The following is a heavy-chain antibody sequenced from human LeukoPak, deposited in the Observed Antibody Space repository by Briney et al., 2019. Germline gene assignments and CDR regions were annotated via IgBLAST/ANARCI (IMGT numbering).Heavy chain of an antibody. V-gene: IGHV4-61*02. D-gene: IGHD3-3*01. J-gene: IGHJ6*03. CDR1: GGPISSGSYY. CDR3: AGGPYDFWSGYSLSGYYYYYMDV. CDR2: IYTSGST. Sequence: PSETLSLTCTVSGGPISSGSYYWSWIRQPAGKGLEWIGRIYTSGSTNYNPSLKSRVTISVDTSKNQFSLKLSSVTAADTAVYYCAGGPYDFWSGYSLSGYYYYYMDVWGKGTTVTVSS.